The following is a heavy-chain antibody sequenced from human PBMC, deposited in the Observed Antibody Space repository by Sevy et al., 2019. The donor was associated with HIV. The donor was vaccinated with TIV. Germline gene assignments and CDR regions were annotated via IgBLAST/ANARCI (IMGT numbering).Heavy chain of an antibody. CDR3: ARACAAAGGKSGPIDAFDI. D-gene: IGHD6-13*01. CDR1: GFTFSTYD. V-gene: IGHV3-13*01. J-gene: IGHJ3*02. Sequence: GRSLRLSCVASGFTFSTYDMHWVRQVTGKGLEWVSGIGTLTDTYYPDSVKGRFIISRENAKNSLYLQMNSLRAGDTAVYYCARACAAAGGKSGPIDAFDIWGQGTLVTVSS. CDR2: IGTLTDT.